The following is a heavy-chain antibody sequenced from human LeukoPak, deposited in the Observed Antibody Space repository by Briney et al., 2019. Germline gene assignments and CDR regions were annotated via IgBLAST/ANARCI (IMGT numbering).Heavy chain of an antibody. J-gene: IGHJ4*02. CDR1: GGSISSYY. CDR3: ARRNSHYYYGSGSDDY. Sequence: SETLSLTCTVSGGSISSYYWSWLRQPAGKGLEWIGRIYTSGSTNYNPSLKSRVTMSVDTSKNQFSLKLSSVTAADTAVYYCARRNSHYYYGSGSDDYWGQGTLVTVSS. D-gene: IGHD3-10*01. CDR2: IYTSGST. V-gene: IGHV4-4*07.